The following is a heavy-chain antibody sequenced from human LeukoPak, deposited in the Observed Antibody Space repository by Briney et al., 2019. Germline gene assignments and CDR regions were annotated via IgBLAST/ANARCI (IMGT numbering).Heavy chain of an antibody. CDR3: ARGGVYCSGGSCYSFSGFDAFDI. D-gene: IGHD2-15*01. CDR2: INPSGGST. CDR1: GYTFTSYY. J-gene: IGHJ3*02. Sequence: ASVKVSCKASGYTFTSYYMHWVRQAPGQGLEWMGIINPSGGSTSYAQKFQGRVTMTRDMSTSTVYMELSSLRSEDTAVYYCARGGVYCSGGSCYSFSGFDAFDIWGQGTMVTVSS. V-gene: IGHV1-46*01.